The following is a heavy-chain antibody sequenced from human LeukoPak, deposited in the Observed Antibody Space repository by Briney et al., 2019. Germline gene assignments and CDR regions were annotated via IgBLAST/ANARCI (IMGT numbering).Heavy chain of an antibody. CDR1: GYTLTELS. V-gene: IGHV1-24*01. CDR2: FDPEDGET. J-gene: IGHJ4*02. CDR3: ATESSGWYTHFDY. D-gene: IGHD6-19*01. Sequence: ASVNVSCTVSGYTLTELSMHWVRQAPGKGLEWMGGFDPEDGETIYAQKFQGRVTMTEDTSTDTAYMELSSLRSEDTAVYYCATESSGWYTHFDYWGQGTLVTVSS.